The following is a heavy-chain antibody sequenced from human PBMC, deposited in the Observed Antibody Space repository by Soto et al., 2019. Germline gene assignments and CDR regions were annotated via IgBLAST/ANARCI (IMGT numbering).Heavy chain of an antibody. CDR1: GFTFSSYG. J-gene: IGHJ4*02. V-gene: IGHV3-33*01. D-gene: IGHD6-6*01. CDR3: ARASSSSVDFDY. CDR2: IWYDGSNK. Sequence: QVQLVESGGGVVQPGRSLRVSCAASGFTFSSYGMHWVRQAPGKGLEWVAVIWYDGSNKYYADSVKGRFTISRENSKNALDLQMNSLRAEDTAVYCGARASSSSVDFDYWGQGTLVTVSS.